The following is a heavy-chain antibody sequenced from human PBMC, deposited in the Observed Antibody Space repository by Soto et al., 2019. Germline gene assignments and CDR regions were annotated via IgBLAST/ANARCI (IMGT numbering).Heavy chain of an antibody. J-gene: IGHJ6*02. Sequence: SETLSLTCAVYGGSFSGYYWSWIRQPPGKGLEWIGEINHSGSTNSNPSLKSRVTISVDTSKNQFSLKLSSVTAADTAVYYCAGGGQTLVRYYYYGMDVWGQGTTVTVSS. V-gene: IGHV4-34*01. CDR2: INHSGST. CDR1: GGSFSGYY. CDR3: AGGGQTLVRYYYYGMDV. D-gene: IGHD6-13*01.